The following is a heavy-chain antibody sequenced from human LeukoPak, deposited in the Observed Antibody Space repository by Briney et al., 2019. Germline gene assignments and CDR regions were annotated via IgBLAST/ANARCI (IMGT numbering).Heavy chain of an antibody. CDR1: GFTFSSYS. CDR3: ARVPMAAPGQGIDH. CDR2: ISDSSSFI. J-gene: IGHJ4*02. Sequence: PGGSLRLSCAASGFTFSSYSMNWVRQAPGKELEWVSSISDSSSFIYNADSVKGRFIISRDNAKNSLYLQMNSLRADDSAVYYCARVPMAAPGQGIDHWGQGTLVTVSS. V-gene: IGHV3-21*01. D-gene: IGHD6-13*01.